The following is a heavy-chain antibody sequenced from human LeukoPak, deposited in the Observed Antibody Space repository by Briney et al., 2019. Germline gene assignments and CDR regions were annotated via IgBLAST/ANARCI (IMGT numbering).Heavy chain of an antibody. CDR2: MKQDGSDK. J-gene: IGHJ4*02. CDR3: ARIYCSSTNCYRHFDY. CDR1: GFTFCSYW. Sequence: GGALRLSCTASGFTFCSYWMTWVGRAPGGGLEEWAYMKQDGSDKYYEESVKGRFTISRDHAKNSLYLQINRLRAEDTAVYYCARIYCSSTNCYRHFDYRGQGTLVTVS. D-gene: IGHD2-2*01. V-gene: IGHV3-7*01.